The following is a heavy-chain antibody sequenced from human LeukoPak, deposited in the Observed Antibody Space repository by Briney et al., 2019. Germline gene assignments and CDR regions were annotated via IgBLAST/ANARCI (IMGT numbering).Heavy chain of an antibody. Sequence: SETLSLTCTVSGGSISSSSYYWGWIRQPPGKGLEWIGSIYYSGSTYYNPSLKSRVTISVDTSKNQFSLKLSSVTAADTAVYHCARHVVGGYDFDYYYYYMDVWGKGTTVTISS. J-gene: IGHJ6*03. D-gene: IGHD5-12*01. CDR3: ARHVVGGYDFDYYYYYMDV. CDR2: IYYSGST. V-gene: IGHV4-39*01. CDR1: GGSISSSSYY.